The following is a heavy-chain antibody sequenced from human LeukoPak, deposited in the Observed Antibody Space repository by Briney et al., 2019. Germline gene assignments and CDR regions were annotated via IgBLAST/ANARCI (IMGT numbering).Heavy chain of an antibody. V-gene: IGHV1-18*01. CDR1: GYNFNNFG. J-gene: IGHJ4*02. D-gene: IGHD6-13*01. CDR3: ARDARRHSMSWYRVDF. Sequence: ASVKVSCKASGYNFNNFGFSWVRQAPGQGLEWVGWISAYNGDTKYLQKLQGRVTMTTDTSTTTAYMELRSLRSDDTAVYYCARDARRHSMSWYRVDFWGQGTLVTVSS. CDR2: ISAYNGDT.